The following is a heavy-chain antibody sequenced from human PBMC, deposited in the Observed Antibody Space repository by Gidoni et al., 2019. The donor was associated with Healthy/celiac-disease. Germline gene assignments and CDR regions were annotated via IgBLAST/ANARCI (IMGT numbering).Heavy chain of an antibody. J-gene: IGHJ4*02. CDR2: TYPGDSDT. V-gene: IGHV5-51*03. CDR3: ASPRAYCSGGSCYSGLGFDY. D-gene: IGHD2-15*01. CDR1: GYSFTTYW. Sequence: EVQLVQSGAEVKKPGESLKISCKGSGYSFTTYWTGWVRQMPGKGLEWMGITYPGDSDTRYSPSFQGQVTISADKSISTAYLQWSSLKASDTAMYYCASPRAYCSGGSCYSGLGFDYWGQGTLVTVSS.